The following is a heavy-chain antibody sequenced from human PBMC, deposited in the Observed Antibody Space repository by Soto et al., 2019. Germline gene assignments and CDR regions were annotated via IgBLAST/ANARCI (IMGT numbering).Heavy chain of an antibody. CDR3: SRVSNASPPRSLIFDF. Sequence: GGSLRLSCVASGFTFGSRAMSWVRQAPGEGLEWVSTITASGGDTKYADSVRGRFTISRDNSKNTLYLQMSSLRAEDSVIDYCSRVSNASPPRSLIFDFCGRGAMVTVSS. V-gene: IGHV3-23*01. J-gene: IGHJ4*02. CDR1: GFTFGSRA. CDR2: ITASGGDT. D-gene: IGHD1-1*01.